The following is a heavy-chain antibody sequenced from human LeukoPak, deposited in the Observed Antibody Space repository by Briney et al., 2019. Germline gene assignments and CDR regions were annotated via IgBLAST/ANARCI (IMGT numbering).Heavy chain of an antibody. CDR2: ISSSSRYI. CDR3: ARDRGYYDNSGYAFDY. CDR1: GFTFTTYT. J-gene: IGHJ4*02. D-gene: IGHD3-22*01. Sequence: GGSLRLSCAASGFTFTTYTMIWVRQAPGKGLEGVSSISSSSRYIHYADSVKGRFAISRDNAKNSMYLQMNSLRAEDTAVYYCARDRGYYDNSGYAFDYWGQGALVTVSS. V-gene: IGHV3-21*01.